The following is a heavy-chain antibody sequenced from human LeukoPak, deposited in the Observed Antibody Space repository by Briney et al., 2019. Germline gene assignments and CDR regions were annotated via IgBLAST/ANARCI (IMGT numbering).Heavy chain of an antibody. D-gene: IGHD1-26*01. CDR2: INGGGRGT. CDR3: AKGGRGKEVFDS. Sequence: PGGSLRLSCAASGFTFRTYAMSWVRQAPGKGLQWLSRINGGGRGTYYADSLQGRFTISRGNSNNTLYLHMYSLRAEDTATYHCAKGGRGKEVFDSWGQGTVVTVSS. V-gene: IGHV3-23*01. J-gene: IGHJ4*02. CDR1: GFTFRTYA.